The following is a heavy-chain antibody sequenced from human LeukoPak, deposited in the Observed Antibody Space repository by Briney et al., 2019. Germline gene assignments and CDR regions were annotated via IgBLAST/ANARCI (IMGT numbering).Heavy chain of an antibody. V-gene: IGHV1-3*01. Sequence: ASVKVSCKASGYTFTSYAMHWVRQAPGQRLEWMGWINAGNGNTKYSQKFQGRVTITRDTSASTAYMELSSLRSEDTAVYYCARDRRITMVRGVQNWFDPWGQGTLVTVSS. CDR1: GYTFTSYA. D-gene: IGHD3-10*01. J-gene: IGHJ5*02. CDR2: INAGNGNT. CDR3: ARDRRITMVRGVQNWFDP.